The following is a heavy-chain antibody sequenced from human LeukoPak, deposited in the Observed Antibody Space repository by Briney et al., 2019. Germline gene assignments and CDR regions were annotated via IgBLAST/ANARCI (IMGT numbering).Heavy chain of an antibody. CDR3: ARSLVRGVIIPRRYFDY. CDR2: INPNSGGT. J-gene: IGHJ4*02. D-gene: IGHD3-10*01. V-gene: IGHV1-2*02. CDR1: GYTFTGYY. Sequence: GASVNVSCKASGYTFTGYYMHWVRQAPGQGLEWMGWINPNSGGTNYAQKFQGRVTMTRDTSISTAYMELSRLRSDDTAVYYCARSLVRGVIIPRRYFDYWGQGTLVTVSS.